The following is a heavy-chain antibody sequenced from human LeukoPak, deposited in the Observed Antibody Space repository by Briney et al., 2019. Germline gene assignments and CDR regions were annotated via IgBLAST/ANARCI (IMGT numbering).Heavy chain of an antibody. CDR2: IKSKTDGGTT. J-gene: IGHJ4*02. D-gene: IGHD6-19*01. V-gene: IGHV3-15*01. CDR1: GFTFSNAW. CDR3: TTYRSDWSQDY. Sequence: PGGSLRLSCAASGFTFSNAWMNWVRQAPGKRLEWVGRIKSKTDGGTTAYAAPVKGRFTISRDDSKNTLYLQMNSLEIEDTAVYYCTTYRSDWSQDYWGQGTLVTVSS.